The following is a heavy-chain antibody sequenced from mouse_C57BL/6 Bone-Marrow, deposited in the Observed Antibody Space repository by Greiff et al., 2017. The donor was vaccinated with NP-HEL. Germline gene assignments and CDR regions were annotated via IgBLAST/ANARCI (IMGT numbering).Heavy chain of an antibody. V-gene: IGHV5-2*01. CDR2: INSDGGST. CDR1: EYEFPSHD. D-gene: IGHD1-1*01. CDR3: ARRGITTVVAPYAMDY. J-gene: IGHJ4*01. Sequence: EVKLMESGGGSVQPGESLKLSCESNEYEFPSHDMSWVRKTPEKRLELVAAINSDGGSTYYPDTMARRFIISRDNTKKTLYLQMSSLRSEDTALYYCARRGITTVVAPYAMDYWGQGTSVTVSS.